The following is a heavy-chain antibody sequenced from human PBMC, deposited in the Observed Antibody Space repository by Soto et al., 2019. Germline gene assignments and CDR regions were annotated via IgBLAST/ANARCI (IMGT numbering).Heavy chain of an antibody. D-gene: IGHD1-26*01. CDR1: GGTFSSYP. CDR3: ARESRLGGGGMDV. Sequence: QVQLVQSGTEVKKPGSSVKVSCKASGGTFSSYPITWVRQAPGQGLEWMGGIIPIFGQPNYAQKFQGRVTITADESTSTVYMELSSXRSEDTAVYYCARESRLGGGGMDVWGQGTTVTVSS. CDR2: IIPIFGQP. J-gene: IGHJ6*02. V-gene: IGHV1-69*01.